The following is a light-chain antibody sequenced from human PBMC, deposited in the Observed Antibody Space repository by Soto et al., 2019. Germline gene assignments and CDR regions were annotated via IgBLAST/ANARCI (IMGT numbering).Light chain of an antibody. J-gene: IGKJ3*01. CDR3: QQYGRSPFT. CDR2: GAS. V-gene: IGKV3-20*01. Sequence: EIVLTQSPGTLSLSPGERATLSCRASQSIYLNALAWYQQKPGQTPRLLIYGASTRATDIPDRFSGSGSRTDFALTSSRLQPEDFAMYYCQQYGRSPFTFGPGTRVDLK. CDR1: QSIYLNA.